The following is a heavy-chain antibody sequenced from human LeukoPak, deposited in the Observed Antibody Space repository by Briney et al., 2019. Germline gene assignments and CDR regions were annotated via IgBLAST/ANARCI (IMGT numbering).Heavy chain of an antibody. CDR3: ALRSGYDYDY. CDR1: GFSFTNYC. D-gene: IGHD5-12*01. J-gene: IGHJ4*02. V-gene: IGHV5-51*01. Sequence: GESLKISCKASGFSFTNYCIGWVRQMPGKGLEWMGIICPGDSDTRYSPSFQGQVTISADKSISTADLQWSRLKASDTAMYYCALRSGYDYDYWGQGTLVTVSS. CDR2: ICPGDSDT.